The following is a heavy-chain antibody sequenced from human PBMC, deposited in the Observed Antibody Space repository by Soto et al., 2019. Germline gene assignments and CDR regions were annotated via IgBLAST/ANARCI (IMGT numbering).Heavy chain of an antibody. J-gene: IGHJ3*02. CDR3: ARDSWFYSDSSGYPHCFAI. CDR2: INPNSGGT. Sequence: SSVKVSCKASGYTFTGYYMHWVRQAPGRGLEWMGWINPNSGGTNYAQKFQGRVTMTRDTSISTAYMELSRLRSDDTAVYYCARDSWFYSDSSGYPHCFAIWA. CDR1: GYTFTGYY. D-gene: IGHD3-22*01. V-gene: IGHV1-2*02.